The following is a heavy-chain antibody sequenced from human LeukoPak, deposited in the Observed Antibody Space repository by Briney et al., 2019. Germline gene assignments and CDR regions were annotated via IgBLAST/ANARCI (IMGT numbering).Heavy chain of an antibody. CDR3: ARRVHHSSGWYRGAFDI. CDR2: IYPGDSDT. J-gene: IGHJ3*02. V-gene: IGHV5-51*01. Sequence: GESLKISCKGSGYSFTNYWIGWVRQMPGKGLEWMGIIYPGDSDTRYSPSFQGQVTISADKSISTAYLQWSSLKASDTAMYYCARRVHHSSGWYRGAFDIWGQGTMVTVSS. CDR1: GYSFTNYW. D-gene: IGHD6-19*01.